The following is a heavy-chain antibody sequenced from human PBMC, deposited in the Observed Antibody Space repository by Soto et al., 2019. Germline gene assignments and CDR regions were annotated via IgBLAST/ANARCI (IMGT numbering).Heavy chain of an antibody. Sequence: EVQLVESGGGLVQPGGSLRLCCAASGFTVSSNYMSWVRQAPGKGLEWVSVIYSGGSTYYADSVKGRFTISRDNSKNTLYLQMNSLRAEDTAVYYCARTGDSSGDSGWFDPWGQGTLVTVSS. D-gene: IGHD3-22*01. CDR3: ARTGDSSGDSGWFDP. CDR1: GFTVSSNY. CDR2: IYSGGST. V-gene: IGHV3-66*01. J-gene: IGHJ5*02.